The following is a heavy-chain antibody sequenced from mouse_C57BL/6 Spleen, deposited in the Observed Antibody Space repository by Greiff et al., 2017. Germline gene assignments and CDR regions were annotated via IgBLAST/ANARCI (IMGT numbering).Heavy chain of an antibody. V-gene: IGHV5-17*01. CDR2: ISSGRSTI. D-gene: IGHD2-5*01. Sequence: EVQGVESGGGLVKPGGSLKLSCAASGFTFSDYGMHWVRQAPEKGLEWVAYISSGRSTIYYADTVKGRFPISRDNAKNTLFLQMTSLRSEDTAMYYCAREGSNYVPSYWYFDVWGTGTTVTVSS. J-gene: IGHJ1*03. CDR3: AREGSNYVPSYWYFDV. CDR1: GFTFSDYG.